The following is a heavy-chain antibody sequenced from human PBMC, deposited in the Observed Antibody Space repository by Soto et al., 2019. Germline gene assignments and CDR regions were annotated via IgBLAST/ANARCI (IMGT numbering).Heavy chain of an antibody. CDR3: ASPTRSGYDAFDI. CDR1: GGSISSYY. Sequence: PSETLSLTCTVSGGSISSYYWSWIRQPPGKGLEWIGYIYYSGSTNYNPSLKSRVTISVDTSKNQFSLKLSSVTAADTAVYYCASPTRSGYDAFDIWGQGTMVTVSS. V-gene: IGHV4-59*01. CDR2: IYYSGST. J-gene: IGHJ3*02. D-gene: IGHD3-22*01.